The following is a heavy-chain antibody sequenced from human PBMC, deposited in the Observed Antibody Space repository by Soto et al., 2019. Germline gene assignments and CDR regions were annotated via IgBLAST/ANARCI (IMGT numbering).Heavy chain of an antibody. CDR3: ARDPQKYSSSYNWFDP. CDR2: IIPIFGTA. Sequence: ASVKVSCKASGGTFSSYAISWVRQAPGQGLEWMGGIIPIFGTANYAQKFQGRVTITADKSTRTAYMELSSLRSEDTAVYYCARDPQKYSSSYNWFDPWGQGTLVTVSS. CDR1: GGTFSSYA. J-gene: IGHJ5*02. V-gene: IGHV1-69*06. D-gene: IGHD6-13*01.